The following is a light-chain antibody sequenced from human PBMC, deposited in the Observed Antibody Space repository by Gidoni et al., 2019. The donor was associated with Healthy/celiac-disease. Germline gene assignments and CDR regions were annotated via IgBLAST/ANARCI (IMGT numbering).Light chain of an antibody. CDR2: AAS. CDR1: QSISSY. V-gene: IGKV1-39*01. Sequence: DIQMTQSPSSLSASVGDRVTITCRASQSISSYLNWYQQKPGKAPKLLIYAASSLQSGVPSRFSGSGSGTDFTLTISSLQPEDFATYYCQQSYSTPRYTFXHXTKLXIK. CDR3: QQSYSTPRYT. J-gene: IGKJ2*01.